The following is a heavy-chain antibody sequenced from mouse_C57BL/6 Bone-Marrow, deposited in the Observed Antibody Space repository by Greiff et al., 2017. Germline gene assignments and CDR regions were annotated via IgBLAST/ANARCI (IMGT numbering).Heavy chain of an antibody. CDR3: AMEQIYYEYAWFAY. Sequence: VQLQQPGAELVKPGASVKVSCKASGYTFTSYWMHWVKQRPGQGLEWIGRIHPSDSDTNYNQQFKGKATLTVDKSTSTAYMQLSSLTSEDSAVYYCAMEQIYYEYAWFAYWGQGTLVTVSA. CDR1: GYTFTSYW. J-gene: IGHJ3*01. V-gene: IGHV1-74*01. D-gene: IGHD2-4*01. CDR2: IHPSDSDT.